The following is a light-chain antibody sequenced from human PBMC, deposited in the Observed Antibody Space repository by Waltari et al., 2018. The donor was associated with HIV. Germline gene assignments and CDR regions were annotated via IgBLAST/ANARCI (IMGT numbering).Light chain of an antibody. CDR1: ALPKQY. V-gene: IGLV3-25*03. CDR3: QAADSSGTYKGNWV. J-gene: IGLJ3*02. CDR2: KDS. Sequence: SYELTQPPSVSVSPGQTARITCSGDALPKQYAYWYQQKPGQAPVLVIYKDSERPSGIPERFAGSSSGTTVTLTISGVQAEDEADYYCQAADSSGTYKGNWVFGGWTKLTVL.